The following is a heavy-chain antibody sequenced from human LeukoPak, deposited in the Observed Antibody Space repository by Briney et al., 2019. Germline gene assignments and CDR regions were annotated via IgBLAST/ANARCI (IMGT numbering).Heavy chain of an antibody. CDR2: IIPILGIA. Sequence: GASVKVSCKASGGTFSSYTISWVRQAPGQGLEWMGRIIPILGIANYAQKFQGRVTITADKSTSTAYMELSSLRSEDTAVYYCAREALDEIVVVPAAIMGNWFDTWGQGTLVTVSS. CDR1: GGTFSSYT. J-gene: IGHJ5*02. CDR3: AREALDEIVVVPAAIMGNWFDT. D-gene: IGHD2-2*02. V-gene: IGHV1-69*04.